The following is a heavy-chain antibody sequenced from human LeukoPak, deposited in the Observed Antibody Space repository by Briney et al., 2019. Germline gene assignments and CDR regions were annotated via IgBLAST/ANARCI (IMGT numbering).Heavy chain of an antibody. CDR2: IYYSGST. J-gene: IGHJ4*02. CDR3: ARVAPTLYYDILTGYPYYFDY. D-gene: IGHD3-9*01. Sequence: SETLSLTCTVSGGSISSYYWSWIRQPPGKGLEWIGYIYYSGSTNYNPSLKSRVTISVDTSKNQFSLKLSSVTAADTAVYYCARVAPTLYYDILTGYPYYFDYWGQGTLVTVSS. V-gene: IGHV4-59*01. CDR1: GGSISSYY.